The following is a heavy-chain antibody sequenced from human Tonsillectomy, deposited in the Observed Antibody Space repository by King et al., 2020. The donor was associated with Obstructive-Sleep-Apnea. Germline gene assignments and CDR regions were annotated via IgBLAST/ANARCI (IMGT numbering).Heavy chain of an antibody. Sequence: VQLVESGGDLVQPGGSLRLSCAASGFIFSSYSMNWGRQAPGNGLEWVSFISSSSITIYYADTVKGRFTISRYNAKNSLSLQMTNLRAEDTAVYYCANGLRAAGLGDAFDIWGQGTMVTVS. CDR3: ANGLRAAGLGDAFDI. V-gene: IGHV3-48*04. J-gene: IGHJ3*02. CDR2: ISSSSITI. D-gene: IGHD6-13*01. CDR1: GFIFSSYS.